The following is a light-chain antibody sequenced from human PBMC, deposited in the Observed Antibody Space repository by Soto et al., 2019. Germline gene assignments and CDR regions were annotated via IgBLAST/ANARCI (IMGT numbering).Light chain of an antibody. J-gene: IGLJ1*01. CDR3: QSYDRSLSGTV. V-gene: IGLV1-40*01. CDR2: GGS. Sequence: QSVLTQPPSVSGAPGQRVTISCTVSSSNIGAGYDVHWYQHQPGTAPKLLIYGGSSRPSGVPDRFSGSKSGTSASLAITGLQAEDEADYYCQSYDRSLSGTVFGTGTKVTV. CDR1: SSNIGAGYD.